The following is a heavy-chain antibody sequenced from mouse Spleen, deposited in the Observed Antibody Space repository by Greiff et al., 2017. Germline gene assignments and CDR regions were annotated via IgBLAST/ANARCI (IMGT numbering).Heavy chain of an antibody. J-gene: IGHJ1*01. CDR1: GYSITSGYY. CDR3: ARCGRFWYFDV. D-gene: IGHD1-1*02. Sequence: ESGPGLVKPSQSLSLTCSVTGYSITSGYYWNWIRQFPGNKLEWMGYISYDGSNNYNPSLKNRISITRDTSKNQFFLKLNSVTTEDTATYYCARCGRFWYFDVWGAGTTVTVSS. V-gene: IGHV3-6*01. CDR2: ISYDGSN.